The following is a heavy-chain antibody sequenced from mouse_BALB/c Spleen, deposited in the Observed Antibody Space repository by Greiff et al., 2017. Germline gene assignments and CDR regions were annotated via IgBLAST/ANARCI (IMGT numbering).Heavy chain of an antibody. Sequence: LVESGAELAKPGASVKMSCKASGYTFTSYWMHWVKQRPGQGLEWIGYINPSTGYTEYNQKFKDKATLTADKSSSTAYMQLSSLTSEDSAVYYCAREGAFGYDGYWGQGTTLTVSS. J-gene: IGHJ2*01. CDR3: AREGAFGYDGY. CDR1: GYTFTSYW. D-gene: IGHD2-14*01. V-gene: IGHV1-7*01. CDR2: INPSTGYT.